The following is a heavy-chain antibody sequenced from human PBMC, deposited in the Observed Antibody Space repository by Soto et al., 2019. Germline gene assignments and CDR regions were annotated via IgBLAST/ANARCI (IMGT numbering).Heavy chain of an antibody. J-gene: IGHJ4*02. CDR2: ITPMIGTT. CDR3: ARDVSVMTSVFGF. V-gene: IGHV1-69*01. Sequence: QVHLVQSGAEVKRPGSSVRVSCRASVGTFYTYAFTWVRQAPGQGLEWMGGITPMIGTTKYAQKFHGRVTFSAYESASTAYTELSNLRYDDTAVYYCARDVSVMTSVFGFWGQGTLITVSS. CDR1: VGTFYTYA. D-gene: IGHD3-10*01.